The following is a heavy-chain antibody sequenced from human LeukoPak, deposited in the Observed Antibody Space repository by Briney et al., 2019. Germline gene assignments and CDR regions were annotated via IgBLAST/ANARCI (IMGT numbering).Heavy chain of an antibody. CDR1: DFSFITYA. CDR3: ARVSRYDSSGPFDY. D-gene: IGHD3-22*01. CDR2: ISGVGDAT. V-gene: IGHV3-23*01. Sequence: GGSLRLSCAASDFSFITYAMSWVRQAPGKGLEWVSTISGVGDATYYADSVKGRFTISRDNSKNTLDLQMNSLRAEDTAVYYCARVSRYDSSGPFDYWGQGTLVTVSS. J-gene: IGHJ4*02.